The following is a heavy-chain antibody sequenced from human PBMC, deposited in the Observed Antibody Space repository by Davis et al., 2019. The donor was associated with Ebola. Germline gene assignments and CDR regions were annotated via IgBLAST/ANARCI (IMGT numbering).Heavy chain of an antibody. CDR1: GYTFTGYY. V-gene: IGHV1-2*04. Sequence: ASVKVSCKASGYTFTGYYMHWVRQAPGQGLEWMGWINPNSGGTNYAQKFQGWVTMTRDTSISTAYMELSRLRSDDTAVYYCARSSIAARQFYFDYWGQGTLVTVSS. J-gene: IGHJ4*02. D-gene: IGHD6-6*01. CDR3: ARSSIAARQFYFDY. CDR2: INPNSGGT.